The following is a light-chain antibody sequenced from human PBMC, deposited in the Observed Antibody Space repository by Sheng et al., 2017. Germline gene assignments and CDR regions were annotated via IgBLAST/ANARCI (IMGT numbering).Light chain of an antibody. CDR1: SSDVGTFKY. CDR3: CSYAGSYTWV. CDR2: DVS. Sequence: QSALTQPASVSGSPGQSITISCTGTSSDVGTFKYVSWYQQHPGKAPKLMIYDVSKRPSGVPDRFSGSKSGNTASLTISGLQAEDEADYYCCSYAGSYTWVFGGGTKLTVL. J-gene: IGLJ3*02. V-gene: IGLV2-11*01.